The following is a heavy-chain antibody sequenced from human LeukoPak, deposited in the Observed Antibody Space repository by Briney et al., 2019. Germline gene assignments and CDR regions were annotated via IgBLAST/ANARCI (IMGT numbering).Heavy chain of an antibody. CDR3: ATVKVGATSEDY. J-gene: IGHJ4*02. V-gene: IGHV4-34*01. CDR2: INHSGST. D-gene: IGHD1-26*01. Sequence: SETLSLTCAVYGGSLSGYYWSWIRQPPGKGLEWIGEINHSGSTNYNPSLKSRVTISVDTSKNQFSLKLSSVTAADTAVYYCATVKVGATSEDYWGQGTLVTVSS. CDR1: GGSLSGYY.